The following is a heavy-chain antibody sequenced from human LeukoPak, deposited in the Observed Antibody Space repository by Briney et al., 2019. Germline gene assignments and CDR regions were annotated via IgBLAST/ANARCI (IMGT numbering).Heavy chain of an antibody. CDR2: IYSGGST. CDR1: GFTVSSDY. V-gene: IGHV3-53*01. CDR3: ARFYGWYYFDY. D-gene: IGHD6-19*01. Sequence: PGGSLRLSCAASGFTVSSDYMSWVRQAPGKGLEWVSVIYSGGSTYYADSVKGRFTISRDNSKNTLYLQMNSLRAEDTAVYYCARFYGWYYFDYWGQGTLVTVSS. J-gene: IGHJ4*02.